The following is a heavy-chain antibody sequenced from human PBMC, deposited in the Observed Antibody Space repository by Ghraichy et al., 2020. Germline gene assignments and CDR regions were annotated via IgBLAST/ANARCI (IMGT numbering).Heavy chain of an antibody. Sequence: GESLNISCAASGFTFSSYAMSWVHQAPGKGLEWVSAISGSGGSTYYADSVKGRFTISRDNSKNTLYLQMNSLRAEDTAVYYCARDGDYELSILDYWGQGTLVTVSS. V-gene: IGHV3-23*01. CDR2: ISGSGGST. CDR3: ARDGDYELSILDY. D-gene: IGHD4-17*01. J-gene: IGHJ4*02. CDR1: GFTFSSYA.